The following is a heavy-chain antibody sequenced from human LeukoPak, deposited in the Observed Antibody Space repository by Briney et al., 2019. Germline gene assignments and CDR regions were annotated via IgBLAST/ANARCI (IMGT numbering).Heavy chain of an antibody. CDR3: TTPMYDYVWGSYMM. Sequence: KPGGSLRLSCAASGFTFSDYYMSWIRQAPGKGLEWVGRIKSKTDGGTTDYAAPVKGRFTISRDDSKNTLYLQMNSLKTEDTAVYYCTTPMYDYVWGSYMMWGQGTLVTVSS. CDR1: GFTFSDYY. D-gene: IGHD3-16*01. CDR2: IKSKTDGGTT. J-gene: IGHJ4*02. V-gene: IGHV3-15*01.